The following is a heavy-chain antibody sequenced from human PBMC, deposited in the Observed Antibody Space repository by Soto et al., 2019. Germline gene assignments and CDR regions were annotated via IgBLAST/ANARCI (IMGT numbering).Heavy chain of an antibody. CDR1: GFTFSGSA. Sequence: EVQLVESGGGLVQPGESLKLSCAASGFTFSGSAMHWVRQASGKGLEWVGRIRTKANSYATAYAASVKGRFTISRDDSKNTAYLQMNSLRTEDTAVYHCTSPGRPRTGIAVADDYWGQGNLDAVSS. CDR3: TSPGRPRTGIAVADDY. CDR2: IRTKANSYAT. V-gene: IGHV3-73*01. J-gene: IGHJ4*02. D-gene: IGHD6-19*01.